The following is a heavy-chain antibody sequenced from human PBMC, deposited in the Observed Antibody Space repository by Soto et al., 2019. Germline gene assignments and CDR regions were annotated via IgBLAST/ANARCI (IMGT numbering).Heavy chain of an antibody. J-gene: IGHJ5*02. Sequence: EVQLVESGGGLVQPGGSLRLSCAASGFTLSNYWMHWVRQAPGKGLVWVSRINGDGSSTNYADSVKGRFTISIDNAKNTVYLQMNSLTAEDTAVYYCSREDRPSRSGYGPWGQGTVVTVSS. V-gene: IGHV3-74*01. CDR1: GFTLSNYW. CDR3: SREDRPSRSGYGP. CDR2: INGDGSST.